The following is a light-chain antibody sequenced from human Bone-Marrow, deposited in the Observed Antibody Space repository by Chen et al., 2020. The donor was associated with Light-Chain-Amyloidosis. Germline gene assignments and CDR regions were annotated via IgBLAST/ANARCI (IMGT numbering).Light chain of an antibody. CDR2: NAS. Sequence: DIQMTQSPSSLSASVGDRVTITCRASQTITTYLNWYQQRPGKPPNLLMYNASHLQSGVPPRFSGSGSGTDFTLTISSLQPEEFATYHCQQTYASPRTFGQGTKLEIK. V-gene: IGKV1-39*01. CDR1: QTITTY. CDR3: QQTYASPRT. J-gene: IGKJ2*01.